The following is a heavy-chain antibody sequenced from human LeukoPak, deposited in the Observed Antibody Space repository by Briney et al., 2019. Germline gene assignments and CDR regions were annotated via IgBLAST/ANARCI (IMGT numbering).Heavy chain of an antibody. Sequence: GGSLRLSCAASGFILSSYGMHWVRQAPGKGLEWVANIKPDGSDKHYVDSVKRRFTISRDNPENSMYLQMTGLRAEYTALYYSARDMDIWGQGTMVTVSS. J-gene: IGHJ3*02. CDR1: GFILSSYG. CDR2: IKPDGSDK. CDR3: ARDMDI. V-gene: IGHV3-7*01. D-gene: IGHD3/OR15-3a*01.